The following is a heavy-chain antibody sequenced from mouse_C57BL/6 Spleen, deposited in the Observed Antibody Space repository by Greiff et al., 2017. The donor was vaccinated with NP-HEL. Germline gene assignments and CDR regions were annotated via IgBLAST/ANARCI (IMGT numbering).Heavy chain of an antibody. V-gene: IGHV1-82*01. Sequence: QVQLKESGPELVKPGASVKISCKASGYAFSSSWMNWVKQRPGKGLEWIGRIYPGDGDTNYNGKFKGKATLTADKSSSTAYMQLSSLTSEDSAVYFCARRYGSWFAYWGQGTLVTVSA. D-gene: IGHD2-2*01. J-gene: IGHJ3*01. CDR2: IYPGDGDT. CDR3: ARRYGSWFAY. CDR1: GYAFSSSW.